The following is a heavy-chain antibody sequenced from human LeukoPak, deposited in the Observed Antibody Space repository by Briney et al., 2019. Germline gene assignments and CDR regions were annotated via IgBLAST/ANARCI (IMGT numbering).Heavy chain of an antibody. CDR3: ARAGRTGTTSFHY. J-gene: IGHJ4*02. CDR1: GYTFTRYY. D-gene: IGHD1-7*01. CDR2: INPNSGGT. V-gene: IGHV1-2*02. Sequence: ASVKVSCKASGYTFTRYYMHWVRQAPGQGLEWMGWINPNSGGTNYAQKFQGRVTMTRDTSISTAYMELSRLRSDDTAVYYCARAGRTGTTSFHYWGQGTLVTVSS.